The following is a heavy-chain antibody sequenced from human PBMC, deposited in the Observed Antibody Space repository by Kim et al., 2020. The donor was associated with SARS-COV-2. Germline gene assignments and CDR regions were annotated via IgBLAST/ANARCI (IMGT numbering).Heavy chain of an antibody. D-gene: IGHD2-15*01. CDR2: IYYSGST. CDR3: ARSYCSGGSCYHP. Sequence: SETLSLTCTVSGGSISSYYWSWIRQPPGKGLEWIGYIYYSGSTNYNPSLKSRVTISVDTSKNQFSLKLSSVTAADTAVYYCARSYCSGGSCYHPWGQGTL. V-gene: IGHV4-59*13. J-gene: IGHJ5*02. CDR1: GGSISSYY.